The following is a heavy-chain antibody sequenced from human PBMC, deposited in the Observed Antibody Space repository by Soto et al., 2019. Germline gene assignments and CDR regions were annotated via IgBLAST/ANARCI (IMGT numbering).Heavy chain of an antibody. CDR3: ERVGGSCYSCFDY. Sequence: QVQLAESGGGVVQPGRSLRLSCAASGFTFSSYDMHWVRQAPGKGLEWVAVISYDGSNKYYADSVKGRFTISRDNSKNTLYLQMNSLRADDAAEYYCERVGGSCYSCFDYWGQGTLVTVSS. CDR2: ISYDGSNK. CDR1: GFTFSSYD. V-gene: IGHV3-30-3*01. J-gene: IGHJ4*02. D-gene: IGHD2-15*01.